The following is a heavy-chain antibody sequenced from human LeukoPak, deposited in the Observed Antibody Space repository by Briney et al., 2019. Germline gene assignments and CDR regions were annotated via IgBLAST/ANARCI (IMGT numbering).Heavy chain of an antibody. J-gene: IGHJ4*02. CDR3: ARRQDDSSGYYFDY. V-gene: IGHV4-59*08. D-gene: IGHD3-22*01. CDR2: IYYSGST. CDR1: GGSISSYY. Sequence: SETLSLTCTVSGGSISSYYWSWIRQPPGKGLEWIGYIYYSGSTNYNPSLKSRVTISVDTSKNQFSLRLSSVTAADTAVYYCARRQDDSSGYYFDYWGQGTLVTVSS.